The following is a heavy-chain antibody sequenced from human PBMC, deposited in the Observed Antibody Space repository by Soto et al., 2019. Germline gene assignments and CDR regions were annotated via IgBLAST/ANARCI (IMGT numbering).Heavy chain of an antibody. CDR3: ARDAGLRTGAFDY. D-gene: IGHD3-10*01. V-gene: IGHV3-66*01. CDR1: GFTVSSIY. CDR2: IYSGGST. J-gene: IGHJ4*02. Sequence: EVQLVESGGGLVQPGKSLRLSCAASGFTVSSIYMSWVRQAPGKGLEWVSVIYSGGSTYYADSVKGRFTISRDNSKNTLYLQMNSLRAEDTAVYYCARDAGLRTGAFDYWGQGTLVTVSS.